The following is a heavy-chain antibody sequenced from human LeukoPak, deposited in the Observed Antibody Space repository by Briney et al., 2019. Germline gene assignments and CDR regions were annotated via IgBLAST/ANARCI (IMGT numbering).Heavy chain of an antibody. CDR3: ARDGTVVTEYYFDY. CDR1: GFTFSSYA. D-gene: IGHD4-23*01. V-gene: IGHV3-30-3*01. CDR2: ISYDGSNK. J-gene: IGHJ4*02. Sequence: GRSLRLSCAASGFTFSSYAMHWVRQAPGKGLEWVAVISYDGSNKYYADSVKGRFTISRDNSKNTLYLQMNSLRAEDTAVYYCARDGTVVTEYYFDYWGQGTLVTVSS.